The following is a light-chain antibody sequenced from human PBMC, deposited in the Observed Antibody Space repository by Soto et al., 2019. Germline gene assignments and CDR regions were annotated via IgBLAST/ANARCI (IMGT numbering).Light chain of an antibody. J-gene: IGKJ2*01. CDR3: QQSYSTLVYT. V-gene: IGKV1-39*01. CDR1: QTIRTY. CDR2: TAS. Sequence: DIQMTQSPSSLSASVGDRVTITCRASQTIRTYLNWYQQKPGKAPKLLISTASSLQSGVPSRFSGSGSGTDFTLTISSLQPEDFATYYCQQSYSTLVYTFGQGTKLEIK.